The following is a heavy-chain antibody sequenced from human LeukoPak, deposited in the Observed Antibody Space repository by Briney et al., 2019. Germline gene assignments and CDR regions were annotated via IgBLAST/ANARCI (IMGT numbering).Heavy chain of an antibody. CDR2: IDANGNT. CDR3: AKERSGDSDY. CDR1: GVSISPYY. J-gene: IGHJ4*02. D-gene: IGHD2-21*02. V-gene: IGHV4-4*07. Sequence: SETLSLTCTVSGVSISPYYWTWIRQPAGKGLEWIGRIDANGNTNYNPSLKSRVTISVDTSKNQFSLRLTSATAADTAVYFCAKERSGDSDYWGQGTLVTVSS.